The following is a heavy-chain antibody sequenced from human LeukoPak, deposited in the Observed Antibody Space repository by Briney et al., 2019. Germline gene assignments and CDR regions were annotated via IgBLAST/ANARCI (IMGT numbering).Heavy chain of an antibody. V-gene: IGHV1-8*01. CDR1: GYTFTSYD. J-gene: IGHJ6*03. CDR2: MNPNSGNT. D-gene: IGHD6-25*01. CDR3: ARGPGGSPHYYYYYMDV. Sequence: ASVKVSCKASGYTFTSYDINWVRQATGQGLEWMGWMNPNSGNTGYAQKFQGRVTMTRNTSISTAYMELSSLRSEDTAVYYCARGPGGSPHYYYYYMDVWGKGTTVTVSS.